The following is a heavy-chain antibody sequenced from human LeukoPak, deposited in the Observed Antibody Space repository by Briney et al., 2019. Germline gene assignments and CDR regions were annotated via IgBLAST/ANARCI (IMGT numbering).Heavy chain of an antibody. J-gene: IGHJ6*02. CDR2: IYSGGSP. Sequence: GGSLRLSCAASGFTVSGNYMSWVRQAPGKGLEWVSVIYSGGSPYYADSVKGRFTISRDNSKNTLYLQMNSLRAEDTAVYYCARQKGDGYYYYYGMDVWGQGTTVTVSS. CDR1: GFTVSGNY. V-gene: IGHV3-66*04. CDR3: ARQKGDGYYYYYGMDV. D-gene: IGHD5-24*01.